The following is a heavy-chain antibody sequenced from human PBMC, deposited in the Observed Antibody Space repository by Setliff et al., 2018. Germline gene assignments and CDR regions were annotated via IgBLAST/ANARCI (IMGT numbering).Heavy chain of an antibody. CDR3: AKSGDYSNRGHFDC. CDR2: FDPEDGET. D-gene: IGHD4-4*01. V-gene: IGHV1-24*01. CDR1: GYTLTELS. J-gene: IGHJ4*02. Sequence: ASVKVSCKVSGYTLTELSMHWVRQAPGKGLEWMGGFDPEDGETIYAQKFQGRVTMTEDTSTSTVYMELSSLRSEDTAVYYCAKSGDYSNRGHFDCWGQGTLVTVSS.